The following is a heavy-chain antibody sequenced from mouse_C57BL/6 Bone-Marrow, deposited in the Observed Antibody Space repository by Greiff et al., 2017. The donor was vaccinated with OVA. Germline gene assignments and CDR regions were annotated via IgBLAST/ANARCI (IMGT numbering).Heavy chain of an antibody. CDR2: ISYSGST. J-gene: IGHJ2*01. CDR3: ARSSYYYGSSSYYFDY. D-gene: IGHD1-1*01. Sequence: EVQLQESGPGLAKPSQTLSLTCSFTGYSITSAYWNWIRKFPGNKLEYMGYISYSGSTYYNPSPKSRISITRDTSKNQYYLQLNSVTTEDTATYYCARSSYYYGSSSYYFDYWGQGTTLTVSS. CDR1: GYSITSAY. V-gene: IGHV3-8*01.